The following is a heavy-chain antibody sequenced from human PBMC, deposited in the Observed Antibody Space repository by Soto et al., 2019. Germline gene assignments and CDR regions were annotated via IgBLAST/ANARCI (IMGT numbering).Heavy chain of an antibody. Sequence: EEQLLESGGGVVQRGGSLRLSCAASGFIFSNYAMTWVRQAPGKGLEWVSRISGRGGSTYYADSVKGRLTMSRDNSKNTLYLQMKSLSAEDTAIYYCARRAGGAVVWYYDLWGRDARVT. CDR1: GFIFSNYA. V-gene: IGHV3-23*01. D-gene: IGHD2-8*02. CDR3: ARRAGGAVVWYYDL. J-gene: IGHJ2*01. CDR2: ISGRGGST.